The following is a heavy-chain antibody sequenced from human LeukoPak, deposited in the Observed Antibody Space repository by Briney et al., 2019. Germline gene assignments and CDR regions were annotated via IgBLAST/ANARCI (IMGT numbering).Heavy chain of an antibody. CDR1: GGSISSSSYY. CDR2: IYHSGST. D-gene: IGHD6-19*01. CDR3: ARGLRKQWLENWFDP. Sequence: SETLSLTCTVSGGSISSSSYYWGWVRQPRGKGLEWIGSIYHSGSTYYNPSLKSRVTISVDTSKNQFSLKLSSVTAADTAVYYCARGLRKQWLENWFDPWGQGTLVTVSS. J-gene: IGHJ5*02. V-gene: IGHV4-39*07.